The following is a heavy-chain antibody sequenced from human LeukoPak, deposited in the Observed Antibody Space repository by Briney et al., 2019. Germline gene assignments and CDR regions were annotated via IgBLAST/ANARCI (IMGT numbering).Heavy chain of an antibody. V-gene: IGHV3-23*01. CDR2: ISGSGGST. J-gene: IGHJ6*02. Sequence: AGGSLRLSCAASGFTFSSYAMSWVRQAPGKGLEWVSAISGSGGSTYYADSVKGRFTISRDNSKNTLYLQMNSLRAEDTAVYYCAKVGSWYDYYYYGMDVWGQGTTVTVSS. CDR3: AKVGSWYDYYYYGMDV. D-gene: IGHD6-13*01. CDR1: GFTFSSYA.